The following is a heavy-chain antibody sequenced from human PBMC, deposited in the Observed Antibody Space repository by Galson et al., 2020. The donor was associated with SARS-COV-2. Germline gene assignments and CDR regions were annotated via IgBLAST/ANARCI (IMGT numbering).Heavy chain of an antibody. CDR1: GFTFSSYS. CDR2: ISSSSSYI. D-gene: IGHD3-10*01. CDR3: ARDRCITMVQGVHIPIYYGMDV. J-gene: IGHJ6*02. Sequence: NSGGSLRLSCAASGFTFSSYSMNWVRQAPGKGLEWVSSISSSSSYIYYADSVKGRFTISRDNAKNSLYLQMNSLRAEDTAVYYCARDRCITMVQGVHIPIYYGMDVWGQGTTVTVSS. V-gene: IGHV3-21*01.